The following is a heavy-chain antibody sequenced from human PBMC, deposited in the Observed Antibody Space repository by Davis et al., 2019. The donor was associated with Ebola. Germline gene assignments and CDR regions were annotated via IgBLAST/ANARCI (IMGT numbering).Heavy chain of an antibody. V-gene: IGHV1-58*02. Sequence: AASVKVSCKASGFTFTSSAMQWVRQARGQRLEWIGWIVVGSGNTNYAQKLQGRVTMTTDTSTSTAYMELRSLRSDDTAVYYCARDRDVLLRQTDYWGQGTLVTVSS. J-gene: IGHJ4*02. CDR3: ARDRDVLLRQTDY. CDR2: IVVGSGNT. D-gene: IGHD2-15*01. CDR1: GFTFTSSA.